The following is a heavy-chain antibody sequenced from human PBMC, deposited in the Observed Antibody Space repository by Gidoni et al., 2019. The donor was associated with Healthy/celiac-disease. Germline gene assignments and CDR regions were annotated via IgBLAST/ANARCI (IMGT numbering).Heavy chain of an antibody. J-gene: IGHJ4*02. D-gene: IGHD3-22*01. Sequence: QVQLQESGPGLVKPSETLSLTCTVSGGSISSYYWSWIRQPPGKGLEWIGYIYYSGSTNYNPSLKSRVTISVDTSKNQFSLKLSSVTAADTAVYYCARGYEWSSGLDYWGQGTLVTVSS. CDR3: ARGYEWSSGLDY. V-gene: IGHV4-59*01. CDR2: IYYSGST. CDR1: GGSISSYY.